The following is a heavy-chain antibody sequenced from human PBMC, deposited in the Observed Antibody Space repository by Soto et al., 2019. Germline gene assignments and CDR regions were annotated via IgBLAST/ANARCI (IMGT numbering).Heavy chain of an antibody. J-gene: IGHJ6*02. V-gene: IGHV1-69*01. CDR2: VIPIFGTA. Sequence: QVQLVQSGAEVKKPGSSVKVSCKASGGTFSSYAISWVRQAPGQGLEWMGGVIPIFGTANYAQKFQGRVTITADESTRTAYMELSSLRSEDTAVYYCARDHDYSNHHPQRYYYYDMDVWGQGTTVTVSS. CDR1: GGTFSSYA. CDR3: ARDHDYSNHHPQRYYYYDMDV. D-gene: IGHD4-4*01.